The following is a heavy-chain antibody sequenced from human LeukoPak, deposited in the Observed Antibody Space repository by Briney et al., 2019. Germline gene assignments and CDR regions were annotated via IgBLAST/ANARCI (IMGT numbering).Heavy chain of an antibody. V-gene: IGHV4-39*02. D-gene: IGHD1-1*01. CDR3: ARDLSHQLGYFDK. CDR2: IFHFGNT. Sequence: SETLSLTCTVSGDSISSDSYYWGWIRQAPGKGPEWIGTIFHFGNTYNNPSLESRVIMSVDTSKNQFSLKLNSVTAADTAVYYCARDLSHQLGYFDKWGQGILVTVSS. CDR1: GDSISSDSYY. J-gene: IGHJ4*02.